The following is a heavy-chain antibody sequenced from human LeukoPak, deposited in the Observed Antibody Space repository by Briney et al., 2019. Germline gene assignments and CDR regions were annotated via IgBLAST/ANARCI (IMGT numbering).Heavy chain of an antibody. CDR2: IDPSDSYT. V-gene: IGHV5-10-1*01. CDR1: GYSFTSYW. CDR3: ARHPGRIVATALCSF. D-gene: IGHD5-12*01. J-gene: IGHJ4*02. Sequence: GESLKISCKGSGYSFTSYWISWVRQMPGKGLEWMGRIDPSDSYTNYSPSFQGHVTISADKSTSTAYLQWSSLKASDTAMYYCARHPGRIVATALCSFWGQGTLVTVSS.